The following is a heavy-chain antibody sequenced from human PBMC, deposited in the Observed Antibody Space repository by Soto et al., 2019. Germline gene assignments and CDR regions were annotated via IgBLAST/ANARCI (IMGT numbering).Heavy chain of an antibody. CDR2: IYHSGST. CDR3: ARESDDYLYYFDY. Sequence: PSETLSLTCAVSGGSISSGGYSWSWIRQPPGKGLEWIGYIYHSGSTYYNPSLKSRVTISVDRSKNQFSLKLSSVTAADTAVYYCARESDDYLYYFDYWGQGTLGTV. V-gene: IGHV4-30-2*01. J-gene: IGHJ4*02. D-gene: IGHD4-17*01. CDR1: GGSISSGGYS.